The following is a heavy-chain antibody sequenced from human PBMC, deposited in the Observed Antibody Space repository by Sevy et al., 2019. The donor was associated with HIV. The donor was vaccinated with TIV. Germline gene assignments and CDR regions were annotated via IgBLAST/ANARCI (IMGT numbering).Heavy chain of an antibody. CDR1: GFTFSDYY. Sequence: GGSLRLSCAASGFTFSDYYMSWIRQAPGMGLEWVSYISSSGSTIYYADSVKGRFTISRDNAKNSLYLQMNSLRAEDTAVYYCASSYGSGSYYTFDYWGQRTLVTVSS. CDR2: ISSSGSTI. CDR3: ASSYGSGSYYTFDY. D-gene: IGHD3-10*01. V-gene: IGHV3-11*01. J-gene: IGHJ4*02.